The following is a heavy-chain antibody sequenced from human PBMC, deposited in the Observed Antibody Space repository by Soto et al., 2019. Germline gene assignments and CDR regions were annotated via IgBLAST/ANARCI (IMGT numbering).Heavy chain of an antibody. D-gene: IGHD1-26*01. CDR2: ISSSSSYI. V-gene: IGHV3-21*01. Sequence: PGGSLRLSCAASGFTFSSYSMNWVRQAPGKGLEWVSSISSSSSYIYYADSVKGRFTISRDNAKNSLYLQMNSLRAEDTAVYYCARDEPSGGSLAYYYYGMDVWGQGTTVTVSS. J-gene: IGHJ6*02. CDR3: ARDEPSGGSLAYYYYGMDV. CDR1: GFTFSSYS.